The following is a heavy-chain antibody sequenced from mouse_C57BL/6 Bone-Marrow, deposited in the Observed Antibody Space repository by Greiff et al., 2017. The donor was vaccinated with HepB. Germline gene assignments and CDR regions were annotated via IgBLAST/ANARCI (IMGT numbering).Heavy chain of an antibody. D-gene: IGHD2-4*01. V-gene: IGHV7-3*01. J-gene: IGHJ2*01. CDR1: GFTFTDYY. CDR2: IRNKANGYTT. CDR3: ARWGDYDDLLHFDY. Sequence: EVQLVESGGGLVQPGGSLSLSCAASGFTFTDYYMSWVRQPPGKALEWLGFIRNKANGYTTEYSASVKGRFTISRDNSQSILYLQMNALRAEDSATYYCARWGDYDDLLHFDYWGQGTTLTVSS.